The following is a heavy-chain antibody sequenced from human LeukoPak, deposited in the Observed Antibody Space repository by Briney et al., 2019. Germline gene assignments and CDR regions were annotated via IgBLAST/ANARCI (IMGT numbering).Heavy chain of an antibody. CDR1: GGSISSGGYY. Sequence: SQTLSLTCTVSGGSISSGGYYWSWIRQHPGKGLEWIGSIYYSGSTNYNPSLQGRVTISLDTSRNQFSLKLSSVTAADTAVYYCARCSGLRFLEWLPHYYYYGMDVWGQGTTVTVSS. CDR3: ARCSGLRFLEWLPHYYYYGMDV. V-gene: IGHV4-31*03. D-gene: IGHD3-3*01. CDR2: IYYSGST. J-gene: IGHJ6*02.